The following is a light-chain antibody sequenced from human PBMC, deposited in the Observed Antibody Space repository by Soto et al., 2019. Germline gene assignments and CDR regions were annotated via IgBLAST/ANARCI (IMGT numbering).Light chain of an antibody. CDR3: QQRSNWPPDT. Sequence: EVVLTQSPATLSLSPGERATLSCRASQSVGSSLVWYQHKAGQAPRLLIYDASNRAAGIPARFSGSGSGTDFTLTISSLEPEDFAVYYCQQRSNWPPDTFGGGTRWIS. J-gene: IGKJ4*01. V-gene: IGKV3-11*01. CDR1: QSVGSS. CDR2: DAS.